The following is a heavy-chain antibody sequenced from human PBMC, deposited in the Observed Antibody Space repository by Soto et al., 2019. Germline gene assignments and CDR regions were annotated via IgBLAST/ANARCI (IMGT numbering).Heavy chain of an antibody. CDR2: IYYTGTT. CDR3: AGSSLPSKYFFDC. CDR1: GGSIFSGGYY. J-gene: IGHJ4*02. V-gene: IGHV4-31*03. Sequence: QVQLQESGPGLVKPSQTLSLTCTISGGSIFSGGYYWTWIRQHPGKGLEWIGYIYYTGTTFYNPSLKSRVTVSVDTSKNQFSLKLSSVTVADTAVYYCAGSSLPSKYFFDCWGQGTLVTVSS. D-gene: IGHD6-6*01.